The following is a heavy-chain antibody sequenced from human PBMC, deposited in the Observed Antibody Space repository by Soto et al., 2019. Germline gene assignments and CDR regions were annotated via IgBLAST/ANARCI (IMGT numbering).Heavy chain of an antibody. CDR1: GFSFGDYT. D-gene: IGHD3-22*01. Sequence: PGGSLRLSCAASGFSFGDYTMTWVRLSPVTGLEWVATISRSSSHIYYGDSLKGRFIISRDNAKNSLFLQMNSLRAEDTAVYYCVRSRGYFDSSDYYEDFWGQGTKVTVSS. CDR3: VRSRGYFDSSDYYEDF. CDR2: ISRSSSHI. J-gene: IGHJ4*02. V-gene: IGHV3-21*01.